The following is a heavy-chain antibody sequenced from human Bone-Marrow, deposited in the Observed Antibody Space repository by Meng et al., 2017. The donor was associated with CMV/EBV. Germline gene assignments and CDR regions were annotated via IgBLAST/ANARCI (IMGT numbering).Heavy chain of an antibody. CDR1: VYTFTSYD. V-gene: IGHV1-8*03. CDR2: MNPNSDNT. D-gene: IGHD4-17*01. J-gene: IGHJ4*02. Sequence: ASVKVSCKASVYTFTSYDINWVRQATGQGLEWMGWMNPNSDNTAYAQKFQGRVTITRNTSLRTAYMELSSLRSEDTAVYYCARGRAGDYGDLGAGLDSWGQGTLVTVSS. CDR3: ARGRAGDYGDLGAGLDS.